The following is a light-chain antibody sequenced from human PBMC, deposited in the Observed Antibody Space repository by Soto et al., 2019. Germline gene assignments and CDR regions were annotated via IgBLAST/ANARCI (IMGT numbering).Light chain of an antibody. J-gene: IGLJ1*01. V-gene: IGLV1-40*01. Sequence: QSVLTQAPSVSGAPGQRVTISCTGSSSNIGAGYDVHWYQQLPGTAPKLLIYGNSNRPSGVPDRFYGSKSGTSASLAITGLQAEDEADYYCQSYDSSLSGSVFGTGTNVTVL. CDR2: GNS. CDR1: SSNIGAGYD. CDR3: QSYDSSLSGSV.